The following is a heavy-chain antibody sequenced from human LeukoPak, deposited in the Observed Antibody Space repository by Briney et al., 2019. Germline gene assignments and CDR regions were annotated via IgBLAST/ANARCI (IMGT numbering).Heavy chain of an antibody. CDR2: IYHSGNT. D-gene: IGHD2-15*01. CDR1: GYSISNGYH. CDR3: ARSRYCSGATCYSPVLFDS. Sequence: SETLSLTCAVSGYSISNGYHWGWIRQSPGKGLEWIGSIYHSGNTYFNPSLKSRVTISIDTSMNQFSLKVTSVTAADTAVYYCARSRYCSGATCYSPVLFDSWGQGTLVTVSS. V-gene: IGHV4-38-2*01. J-gene: IGHJ4*02.